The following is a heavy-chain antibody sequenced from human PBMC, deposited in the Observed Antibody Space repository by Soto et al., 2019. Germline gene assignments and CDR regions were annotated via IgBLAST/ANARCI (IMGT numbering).Heavy chain of an antibody. CDR1: GGSFSDYI. V-gene: IGHV4-34*01. Sequence: ASETLSLTCDVYGGSFSDYIWTWIRQTPGKGLQWIGQINHSGSANYNPSLKSRVTMSVDTSRNQFSLKMNFVTAADTAVYYCARGHSTSWVNWFDPWGQGILVTVSS. CDR2: INHSGSA. J-gene: IGHJ5*02. CDR3: ARGHSTSWVNWFDP. D-gene: IGHD6-13*01.